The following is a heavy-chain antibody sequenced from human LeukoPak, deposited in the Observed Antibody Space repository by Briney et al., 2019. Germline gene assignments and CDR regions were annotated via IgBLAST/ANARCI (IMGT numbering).Heavy chain of an antibody. V-gene: IGHV3-33*01. Sequence: GGSLTLSCAASGFTFSSYGMHWVRQAPGKGLEWVAVIWYDGSNKYYADSVKGRFTISRDNSKNTLYLQMNSLRAEDTAVYYCARAEGYYDSSGNDAFDIWGQGTMVTVSS. J-gene: IGHJ3*02. D-gene: IGHD3-22*01. CDR1: GFTFSSYG. CDR3: ARAEGYYDSSGNDAFDI. CDR2: IWYDGSNK.